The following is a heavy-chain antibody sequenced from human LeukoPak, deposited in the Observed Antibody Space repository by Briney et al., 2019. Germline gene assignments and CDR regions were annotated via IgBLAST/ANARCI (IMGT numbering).Heavy chain of an antibody. CDR2: IHYSGSS. CDR1: GGSISDYY. V-gene: IGHV4-59*01. Sequence: KSSETLSLTCTVSGGSISDYYWSWIRQPPGKGLEWIGYIHYSGSSNYNPSLKSRVTISVDTSKNQFSLKLSSVTAADTAVYYCARYDRSGYGFDCWGQGTLVTVSS. J-gene: IGHJ4*02. D-gene: IGHD5-12*01. CDR3: ARYDRSGYGFDC.